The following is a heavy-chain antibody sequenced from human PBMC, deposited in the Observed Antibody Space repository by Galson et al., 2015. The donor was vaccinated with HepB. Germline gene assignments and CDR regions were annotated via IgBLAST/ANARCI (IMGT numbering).Heavy chain of an antibody. V-gene: IGHV1-46*04. Sequence: SVKVSCKASGYTFTSYYMHWVRQAPGQGLEWMGIINPSGGSTSYAQKLQGRVTMTRDTSTSTVYMELSSLRSEDTAVYYCARAQHIVVVTATGLDYWGQGTLVTVSS. CDR3: ARAQHIVVVTATGLDY. CDR1: GYTFTSYY. D-gene: IGHD2-21*02. CDR2: INPSGGST. J-gene: IGHJ4*02.